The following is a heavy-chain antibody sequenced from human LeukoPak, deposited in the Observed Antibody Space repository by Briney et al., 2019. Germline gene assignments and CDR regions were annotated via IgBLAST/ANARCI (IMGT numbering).Heavy chain of an antibody. Sequence: GGSLRLSCAASGFTFSSNAMSWVRQAPGKGLEWVTVISASGGNTYYADSVKGRFTISRDNSKNTLYLQMNSLRAEDTAVYHCAKMGNDFWSGYYSGGYFDFWGQGTLVTVSS. CDR1: GFTFSSNA. D-gene: IGHD3-3*01. V-gene: IGHV3-23*01. J-gene: IGHJ4*02. CDR3: AKMGNDFWSGYYSGGYFDF. CDR2: ISASGGNT.